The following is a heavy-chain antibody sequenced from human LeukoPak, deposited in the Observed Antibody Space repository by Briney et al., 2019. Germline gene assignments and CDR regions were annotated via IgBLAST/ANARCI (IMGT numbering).Heavy chain of an antibody. CDR2: IYTSGST. D-gene: IGHD2-2*01. Sequence: PSQTLSLTCTVSGGSISSGSYYWSWIRQLAGKGLEWIGRIYTSGSTNYNPSLKSRVTISVDTSKNQFSLKLSSVTAADTAVYYCARAGGYCSSTSCYGFRFDPWGQGTLVTVSS. CDR1: GGSISSGSYY. CDR3: ARAGGYCSSTSCYGFRFDP. V-gene: IGHV4-61*02. J-gene: IGHJ5*02.